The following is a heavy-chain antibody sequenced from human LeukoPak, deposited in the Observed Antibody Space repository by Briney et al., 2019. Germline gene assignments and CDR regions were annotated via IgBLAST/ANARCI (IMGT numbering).Heavy chain of an antibody. Sequence: SETLSLTCTVSGGSISTYSLNWIRQPPGKGLEWIGYIYTSGKNSYNPSLKSRVTISVDTSKNQFFLKLSSVTAADTAVYYCARVLGGEMATPIDYWGQGTLVTVSS. V-gene: IGHV4-4*08. J-gene: IGHJ4*02. CDR1: GGSISTYS. D-gene: IGHD5-24*01. CDR3: ARVLGGEMATPIDY. CDR2: IYTSGKN.